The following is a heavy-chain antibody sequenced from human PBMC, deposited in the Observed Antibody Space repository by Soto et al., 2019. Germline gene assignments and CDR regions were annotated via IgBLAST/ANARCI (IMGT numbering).Heavy chain of an antibody. J-gene: IGHJ5*02. D-gene: IGHD3-3*01. Sequence: AGGSLRLSCAASGFSFSSYAMSWVRQAPGKGLEWVSAISGSGGSTYYADSVKGRFTISRDNSKNTLYLQMNSLRAEDTAVYYCAKDRFTDYDFWSGPNWFDPWGQGTLVTVSS. V-gene: IGHV3-23*01. CDR3: AKDRFTDYDFWSGPNWFDP. CDR1: GFSFSSYA. CDR2: ISGSGGST.